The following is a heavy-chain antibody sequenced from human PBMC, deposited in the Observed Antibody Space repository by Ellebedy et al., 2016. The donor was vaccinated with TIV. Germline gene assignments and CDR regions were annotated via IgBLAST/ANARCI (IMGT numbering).Heavy chain of an antibody. J-gene: IGHJ3*02. D-gene: IGHD3-22*01. V-gene: IGHV3-21*01. CDR3: ARDEYYYDSTDAFDI. CDR1: GFTFSSYS. CDR2: ISSSSSYI. Sequence: GGSLRLXXAASGFTFSSYSMNWVRQAPGKGLEWVSSISSSSSYIYYADSVKGRFTISRDNAKNSLYLQMNSLRAEDTAVYYCARDEYYYDSTDAFDIWGQGTMVTVSS.